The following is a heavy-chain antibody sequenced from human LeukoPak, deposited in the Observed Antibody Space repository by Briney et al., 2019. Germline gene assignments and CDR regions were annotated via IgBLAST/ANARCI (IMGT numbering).Heavy chain of an antibody. D-gene: IGHD3-3*01. CDR1: GFTFSSYG. CDR2: IWYGGSNK. V-gene: IGHV3-33*06. J-gene: IGHJ4*02. Sequence: PGRSLRLSCAASGFTFSSYGMHWVRQAPGKGLEWVAVIWYGGSNKYYADSVKGRFTISRDNSKNTLYLQMNSLRAEDTAVYYCAKDDSPGKEWLEVIDYWGQGTLVTVSS. CDR3: AKDDSPGKEWLEVIDY.